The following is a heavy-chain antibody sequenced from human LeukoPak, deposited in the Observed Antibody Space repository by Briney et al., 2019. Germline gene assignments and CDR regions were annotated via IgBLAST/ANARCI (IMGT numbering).Heavy chain of an antibody. CDR3: ARGGSGSYYHLFDY. D-gene: IGHD3-10*01. Sequence: GGSLRLSCAASGFTFSSYSMNWVRQAPGKGLEWVSSISSSSSYIYYADPVKGRFTISRDNAKNSLYLQMNSLRAEDTAVYYCARGGSGSYYHLFDYWGQGTLVTISS. CDR1: GFTFSSYS. V-gene: IGHV3-21*01. CDR2: ISSSSSYI. J-gene: IGHJ4*02.